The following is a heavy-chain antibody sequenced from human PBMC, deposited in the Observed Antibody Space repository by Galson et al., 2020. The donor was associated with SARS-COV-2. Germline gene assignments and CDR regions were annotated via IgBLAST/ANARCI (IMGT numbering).Heavy chain of an antibody. Sequence: GESLKISCAASGFTFSSYSMNWVRQAPGKGLEWVSSISSSSSYIYYADSVKGRFTISRDNAKNSLYLQMNSLRAEDTAVYYCARDLGTFRIRGIDYWGQGTLVTVSS. V-gene: IGHV3-21*01. D-gene: IGHD3-16*01. CDR3: ARDLGTFRIRGIDY. CDR1: GFTFSSYS. CDR2: ISSSSSYI. J-gene: IGHJ4*02.